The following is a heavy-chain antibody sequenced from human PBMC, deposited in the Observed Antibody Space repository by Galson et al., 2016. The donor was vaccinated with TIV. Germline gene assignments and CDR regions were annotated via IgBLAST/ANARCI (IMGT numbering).Heavy chain of an antibody. V-gene: IGHV3-30*03. CDR3: ARETGCGGDCYYFDY. CDR1: GFTFYIYG. CDR2: ISYDGTNE. D-gene: IGHD2-21*02. J-gene: IGHJ4*02. Sequence: SLRLSCAASGFTFYIYGIHWVRQAPGKGLEWLGFISYDGTNEKYADSVKGRFTISRDNSKNTVSLQMNSLRTEDTAVYYCARETGCGGDCYYFDYWGQGTRLTVSS.